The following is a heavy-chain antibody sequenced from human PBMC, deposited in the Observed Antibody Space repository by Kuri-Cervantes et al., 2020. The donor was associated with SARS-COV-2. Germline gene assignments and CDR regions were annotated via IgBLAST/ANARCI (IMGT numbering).Heavy chain of an antibody. D-gene: IGHD1-7*01. CDR2: ISAYNGNT. CDR3: ATALPTGTTVHGYYYYYMDV. Sequence: ASVKVSCKASGYTFTSYGISWVRQAPGQGLEWMGWISAYNGNTIYAQKFQGRVTMTEDTSTDTAYMELSSLRSEDTAVYYCATALPTGTTVHGYYYYYMDVWGKGTTVTVSS. V-gene: IGHV1-18*01. J-gene: IGHJ6*03. CDR1: GYTFTSYG.